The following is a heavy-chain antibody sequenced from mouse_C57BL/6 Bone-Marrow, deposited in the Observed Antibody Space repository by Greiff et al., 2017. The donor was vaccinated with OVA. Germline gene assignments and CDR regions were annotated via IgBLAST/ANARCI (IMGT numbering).Heavy chain of an antibody. J-gene: IGHJ4*01. CDR2: ISNGGCST. CDR1: GFTFSDYY. Sequence: EVQRVESGGGLVQPGGSLKLSCAASGFTFSDYYMYWVRQTPEKRLEWVAYISNGGCSTYYPDTVKGRFTISRDNAKNTLYLQMSRLKSEDTAMYYCARSPNDYDGMDYWGQGTSVTVSS. V-gene: IGHV5-12*01. CDR3: ARSPNDYDGMDY.